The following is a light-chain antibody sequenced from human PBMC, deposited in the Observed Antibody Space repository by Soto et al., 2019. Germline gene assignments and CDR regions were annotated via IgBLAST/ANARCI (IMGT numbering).Light chain of an antibody. CDR2: GAS. V-gene: IGKV3-20*01. CDR1: QSVTSSY. Sequence: EIVLTQPPGTLSLSPGERATLSCRASQSVTSSYLAWYQQRPGQAPRLLIYGASIRATGIPDRFSGSGSGPDFTLTISRLEPEDFAVYYCQQYGNSPLTFGGGTKVDIK. CDR3: QQYGNSPLT. J-gene: IGKJ4*01.